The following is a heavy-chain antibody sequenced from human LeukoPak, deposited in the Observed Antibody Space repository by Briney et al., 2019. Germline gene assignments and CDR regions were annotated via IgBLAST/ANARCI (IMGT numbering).Heavy chain of an antibody. J-gene: IGHJ4*02. D-gene: IGHD3-16*02. V-gene: IGHV1-18*01. CDR1: GYTFTSYG. Sequence: ASVKVSCKASGYTFTSYGISWVRQAPGQGLEWMGWISAYNGNTNYAQKLQGRVTMTTDTSTSTAYMELRSLRSDDTAVYYCAREGSYDYVWGSYRYGLDYWGQGTLVTVSS. CDR3: AREGSYDYVWGSYRYGLDY. CDR2: ISAYNGNT.